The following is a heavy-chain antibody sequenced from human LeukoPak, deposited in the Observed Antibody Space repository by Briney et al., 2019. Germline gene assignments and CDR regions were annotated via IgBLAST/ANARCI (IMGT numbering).Heavy chain of an antibody. V-gene: IGHV3-11*04. Sequence: GGSLRLSCAASGFTFSDYYMSWIRQAPGEGLEWVSYISSSGSTIYYADSVKGRFTISRDNAKNSLYLQMNSLRAEDTAVYYCARDRGGISSSPEDDAFDIWGQGTMVTVSS. D-gene: IGHD6-6*01. J-gene: IGHJ3*02. CDR1: GFTFSDYY. CDR3: ARDRGGISSSPEDDAFDI. CDR2: ISSSGSTI.